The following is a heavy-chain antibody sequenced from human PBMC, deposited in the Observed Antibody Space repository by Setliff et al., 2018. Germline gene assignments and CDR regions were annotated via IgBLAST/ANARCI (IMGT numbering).Heavy chain of an antibody. D-gene: IGHD3-10*02. CDR2: INHRGST. CDR3: ARTLFRELFPLDS. CDR1: GDSFSDYY. V-gene: IGHV4-34*01. J-gene: IGHJ5*01. Sequence: SETLSLTCAVYGDSFSDYYWSWIRQPPGKGLEWIEEINHRGSTNYSPSLRSRVTMSVDTSKKQLSLRLSSVTAADTAVYYCARTLFRELFPLDSWGQGTLVTVSS.